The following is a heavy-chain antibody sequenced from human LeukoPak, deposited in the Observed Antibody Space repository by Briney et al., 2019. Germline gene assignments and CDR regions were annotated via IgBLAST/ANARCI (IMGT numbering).Heavy chain of an antibody. CDR3: ARNPVRRAGGGPHCFDP. Sequence: GESLRLSCAASGFSLNNNGLYWVRKAPAKGLEWVSSIGSFSNYINYEDSVSGRFTISSHDASNSLYLQMKSLGADDTAVYYCARNPVRRAGGGPHCFDPWGQGTLVTVSS. CDR1: GFSLNNNG. D-gene: IGHD5-24*01. J-gene: IGHJ5*02. V-gene: IGHV3-21*01. CDR2: IGSFSNYI.